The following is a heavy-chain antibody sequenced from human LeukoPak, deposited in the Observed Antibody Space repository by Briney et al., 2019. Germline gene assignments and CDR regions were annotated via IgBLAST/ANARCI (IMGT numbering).Heavy chain of an antibody. CDR1: GGSISSYY. CDR2: IYYSGST. Sequence: PSETLSLTCTVSGGSISSYYWSWIRQPPGKGLEWIGYIYYSGSTNYNPSLKSRVTISVDTSKNQFSLKLSSVTAADTAVYYCAREGAIGYGDYVTDYWGQGTLVTVSS. J-gene: IGHJ4*02. D-gene: IGHD4-17*01. CDR3: AREGAIGYGDYVTDY. V-gene: IGHV4-59*01.